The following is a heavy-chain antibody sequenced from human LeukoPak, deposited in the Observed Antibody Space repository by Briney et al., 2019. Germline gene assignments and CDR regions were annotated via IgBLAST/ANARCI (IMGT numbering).Heavy chain of an antibody. J-gene: IGHJ4*02. D-gene: IGHD5-18*01. CDR2: ISGSAHKI. Sequence: GGSLRPSCVASGITFSNYAVSWVRKAPEKGLDWVSVISGSAHKIRYADSVKGRFTISRDNSENIVYLQMNNLRVEDTAVYYCAGRPTGYSSGYIHWGQGTLVTVSS. V-gene: IGHV3-23*01. CDR1: GITFSNYA. CDR3: AGRPTGYSSGYIH.